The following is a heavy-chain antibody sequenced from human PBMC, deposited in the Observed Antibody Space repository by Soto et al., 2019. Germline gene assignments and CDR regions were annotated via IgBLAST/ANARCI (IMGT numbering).Heavy chain of an antibody. CDR3: ARASELERSGDY. V-gene: IGHV3-53*01. CDR1: GFTVSSNY. J-gene: IGHJ4*02. D-gene: IGHD1-1*01. Sequence: EVQLVESGGGLIQPGGSLRLSCAASGFTVSSNYMSWVRQAPGTGLEWVSVIYSGGSTYYADSVKGRFTISSDNSKYTLYLQMNSLRAEDTAVYYCARASELERSGDYWGQGTLVTVSS. CDR2: IYSGGST.